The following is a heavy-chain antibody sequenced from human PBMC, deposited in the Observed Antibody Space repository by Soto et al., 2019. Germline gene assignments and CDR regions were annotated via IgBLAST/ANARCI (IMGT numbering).Heavy chain of an antibody. CDR2: IHWDDDE. CDR3: THKGGRGAGMDV. CDR1: GFSLSNSGVG. D-gene: IGHD2-15*01. V-gene: IGHV2-5*02. Sequence: QITVKESGPTLVKPTQTLTLTCTFSGFSLSNSGVGVAWIRQPPGKALEWLALIHWDDDERYRPSLRSRLTITKDTSKNQVVLTMTNVDPVDTATYFCTHKGGRGAGMDVWGQGTTVTVSS. J-gene: IGHJ6*02.